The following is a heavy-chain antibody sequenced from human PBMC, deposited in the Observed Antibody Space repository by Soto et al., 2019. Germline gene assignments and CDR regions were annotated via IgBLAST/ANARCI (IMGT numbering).Heavy chain of an antibody. CDR3: ARERLRLGELSLIGYFDY. D-gene: IGHD3-16*02. V-gene: IGHV3-30*15. CDR2: ISYDGINE. Sequence: QVQLVESGGSVVQPGRSLRLSCEASGFTFTSYAMHWVRQAPGKGLEWVAVISYDGINEYYADSVKGRFTISRDNSKNALFLQMSSLRAEDTAVYYCARERLRLGELSLIGYFDYWGQGTLVTVSS. CDR1: GFTFTSYA. J-gene: IGHJ4*02.